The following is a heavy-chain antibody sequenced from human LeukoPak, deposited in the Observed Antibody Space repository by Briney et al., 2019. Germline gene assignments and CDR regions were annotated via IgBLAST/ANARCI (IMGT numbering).Heavy chain of an antibody. J-gene: IGHJ4*02. Sequence: ASVKVSCKASGDNFSSYVLTWVRQAPGQGLEWMGRIIPILGIANYAQKFQGRVTITADKSTSTAYMELSSLRSEDTAVYYCASRYYDSSGSPFDYWGQGTLVTVSS. CDR1: GDNFSSYV. CDR3: ASRYYDSSGSPFDY. D-gene: IGHD3-22*01. CDR2: IIPILGIA. V-gene: IGHV1-69*04.